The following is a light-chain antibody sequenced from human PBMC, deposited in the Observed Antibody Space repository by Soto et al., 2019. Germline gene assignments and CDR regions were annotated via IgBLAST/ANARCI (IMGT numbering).Light chain of an antibody. Sequence: QSALTQPPSASGSPGQSVAISCTGTSSDVGGYNYVSWYHQHPGNAPKLMIYEVNKRPSGVPDRFSGSKSGNTASLTVSGLQAEDEADYYCSSYAGSSNVFGTGTKLTVL. CDR1: SSDVGGYNY. CDR3: SSYAGSSNV. CDR2: EVN. J-gene: IGLJ1*01. V-gene: IGLV2-8*01.